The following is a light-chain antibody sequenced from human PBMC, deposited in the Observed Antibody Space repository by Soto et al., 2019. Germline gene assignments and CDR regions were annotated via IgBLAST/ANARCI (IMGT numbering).Light chain of an antibody. Sequence: QSALTQPASVSGSPGQSITISCTGTSSDVGGYSYVSWYQQLPGKVPKLMIFDVSDRPSGVSNRFSGSKSGNTASLTISGLQDEDEADYYCSSYTSRSLYVFGTGTKVTVL. CDR2: DVS. CDR1: SSDVGGYSY. V-gene: IGLV2-14*01. J-gene: IGLJ1*01. CDR3: SSYTSRSLYV.